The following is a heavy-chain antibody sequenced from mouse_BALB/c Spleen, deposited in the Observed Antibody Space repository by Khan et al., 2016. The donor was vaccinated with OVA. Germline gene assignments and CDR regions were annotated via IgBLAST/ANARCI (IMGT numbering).Heavy chain of an antibody. D-gene: IGHD1-1*01. Sequence: EVQLQESGAELVKSGASVKLSCTASGFNIKDTYIHWMKQGPEQGLEWTGRMDPTNGRTKYDPEFQDTATITADTSSNTANPQLSSLTSDDTGVYYCARGVNYGAWFAYWGQVPLVTVAA. CDR1: GFNIKDTY. CDR3: ARGVNYGAWFAY. V-gene: IGHV14-3*02. CDR2: MDPTNGRT. J-gene: IGHJ3*01.